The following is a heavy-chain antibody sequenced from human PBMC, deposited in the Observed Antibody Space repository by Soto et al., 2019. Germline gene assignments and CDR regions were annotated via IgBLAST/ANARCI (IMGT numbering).Heavy chain of an antibody. CDR2: IYWDDDK. J-gene: IGHJ5*02. CDR3: AHISSRGDCYDNWFDP. D-gene: IGHD2-21*02. Sequence: QITLKESGPPLVKPTQTLTLTCTFSGFSLSTSGVGVGWIRQPPGKALECLALIYWDDDKRYSPSLKSRLTITKDTSKKQVVLTMTNMDPVDTATYYCAHISSRGDCYDNWFDPWGQGTLFTASS. CDR1: GFSLSTSGVG. V-gene: IGHV2-5*02.